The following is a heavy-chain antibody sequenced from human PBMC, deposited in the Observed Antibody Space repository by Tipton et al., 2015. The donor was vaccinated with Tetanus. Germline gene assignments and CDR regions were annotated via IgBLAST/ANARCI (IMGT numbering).Heavy chain of an antibody. CDR3: ATSKGGAARPRFDY. V-gene: IGHV4-59*01. Sequence: TLSLTCTVSGGSISSYYWSWIRQPPGKGLEWIGYIYYSGSTNYNPSLKSRVTISVDTSKNQFPLKLSSVTAADTAVYYCATSKGGAARPRFDYWGQGTLVTVSS. CDR1: GGSISSYY. J-gene: IGHJ4*02. CDR2: IYYSGST. D-gene: IGHD6-6*01.